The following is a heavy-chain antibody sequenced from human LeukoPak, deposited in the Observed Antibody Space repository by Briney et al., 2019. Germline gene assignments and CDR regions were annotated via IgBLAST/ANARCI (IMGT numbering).Heavy chain of an antibody. CDR2: INHSGST. V-gene: IGHV4-34*01. CDR1: GGSFSGYY. D-gene: IGHD1-14*01. CDR3: ARLNKPGWFVP. J-gene: IGHJ5*02. Sequence: SETLSLTCAVYGGSFSGYYWSWIRQPPGKGLEWIGEINHSGSTNYNPSLKSRVTISVDTSKNQFSLKLTSVTAADTAVYYCARLNKPGWFVPWGQGTLVTVSS.